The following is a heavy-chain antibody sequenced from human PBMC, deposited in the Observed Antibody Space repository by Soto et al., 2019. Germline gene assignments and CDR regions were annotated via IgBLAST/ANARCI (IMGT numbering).Heavy chain of an antibody. CDR2: ISYDGSNK. CDR3: ARVSDHWNYSDY. D-gene: IGHD1-1*01. CDR1: GFTFSSYA. J-gene: IGHJ4*02. V-gene: IGHV3-30-3*01. Sequence: QVQLVESGGGVVQPGRSLRLSCAASGFTFSSYAMHWVRQAPGKGLEWVAVISYDGSNKYYADSVKGRFTISRDNSKNTLYLQMNSLRAEDTAVYYCARVSDHWNYSDYGGQGTLVTVSS.